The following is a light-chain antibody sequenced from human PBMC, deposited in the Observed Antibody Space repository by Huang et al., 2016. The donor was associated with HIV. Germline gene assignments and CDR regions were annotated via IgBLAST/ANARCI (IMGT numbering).Light chain of an antibody. CDR3: LQTNSFPYT. V-gene: IGKV1D-12*01. CDR1: QGIDNW. J-gene: IGKJ2*01. Sequence: DIQMTQSPSSVTASVGDRVTITCRASQGIDNWLAWYQQRPGKAPKVLIYAASSLQGGVPSRFSGSGSGTDFSLTINTLQPEDFATYYCLQTNSFPYTFGQGTNLEI. CDR2: AAS.